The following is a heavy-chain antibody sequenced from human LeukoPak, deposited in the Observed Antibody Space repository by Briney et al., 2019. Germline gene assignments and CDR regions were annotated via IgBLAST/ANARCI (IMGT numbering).Heavy chain of an antibody. Sequence: PGGSLRLSCAASGFTVSSNYMSWVRQAPGKGLEWVSYITSSSSTIYYADSVKGRFTISRDNAKNSLHLQMNSLRAEGTAIYYCTRDPHALDYWGQGTLVTVSS. CDR2: ITSSSSTI. CDR1: GFTVSSNY. V-gene: IGHV3-48*01. CDR3: TRDPHALDY. J-gene: IGHJ4*02.